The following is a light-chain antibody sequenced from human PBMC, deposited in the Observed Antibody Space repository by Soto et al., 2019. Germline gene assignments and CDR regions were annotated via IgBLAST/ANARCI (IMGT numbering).Light chain of an antibody. J-gene: IGLJ2*01. CDR2: GNN. CDR3: HSYDSSLSGVV. V-gene: IGLV1-40*01. CDR1: SSNIGAGYD. Sequence: QSVLTQPPSVSGAPGQRVTISCTGSSSNIGAGYDVHWYQQLPGTAPTLLIYGNNNRPSGVPDRFSGSKSGASASLAITGLRAQDEADYYCHSYDSSLSGVVFGGGTKLTVL.